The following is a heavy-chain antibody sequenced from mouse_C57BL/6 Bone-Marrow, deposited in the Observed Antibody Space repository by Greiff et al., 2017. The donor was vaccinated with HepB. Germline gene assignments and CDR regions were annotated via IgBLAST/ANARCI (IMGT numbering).Heavy chain of an antibody. Sequence: QVQLQQPGAELVRPGSSVKLSCKASGYTFTSYWMDWVKQRPGQGLEWIGNIYPSDSETHYNQKFKDKATLTVDKSSSTAYMQLSRLTSEDSAVYYCAREDTTVDSYWYFDVWGTGTTVTVSS. CDR1: GYTFTSYW. CDR2: IYPSDSET. J-gene: IGHJ1*03. CDR3: AREDTTVDSYWYFDV. V-gene: IGHV1-61*01. D-gene: IGHD1-1*01.